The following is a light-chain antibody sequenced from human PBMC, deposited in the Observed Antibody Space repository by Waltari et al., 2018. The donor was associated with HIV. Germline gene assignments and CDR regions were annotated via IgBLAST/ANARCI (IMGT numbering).Light chain of an antibody. J-gene: IGLJ3*02. Sequence: QSVLTQPPSVSGAPGQRVTISYTGSSSNIGAQYAVHWYQHVPGTAPKVLIYGNSDRTSGVPDRFSGSNAGTSASLVITGRQAEDEANYYCQSYDSSLSAWVFGGGTKLTVL. CDR1: SSNIGAQYA. CDR2: GNS. CDR3: QSYDSSLSAWV. V-gene: IGLV1-40*01.